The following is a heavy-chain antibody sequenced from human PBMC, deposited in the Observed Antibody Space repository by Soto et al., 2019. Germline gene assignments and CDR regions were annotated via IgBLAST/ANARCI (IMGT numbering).Heavy chain of an antibody. J-gene: IGHJ6*02. CDR2: IIPMFGIG. V-gene: IGHV1-69*01. D-gene: IGHD1-20*01. Sequence: QVQLVQSGAEVKMPGSSVRVSCKASGGSFSKYGISWVRQAPGQGLEWMGGIIPMFGIGNYAEKFLGRVTITADESPSISHMEPSDLTSEDRAVYFCARGYRENYCCDMAVGGQGTAVTASS. CDR1: GGSFSKYG. CDR3: ARGYRENYCCDMAV.